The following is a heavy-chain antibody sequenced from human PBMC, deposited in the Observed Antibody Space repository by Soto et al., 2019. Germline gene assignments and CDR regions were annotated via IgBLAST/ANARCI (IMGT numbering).Heavy chain of an antibody. Sequence: VGSLRLSCEASGFTFRIYSMHWVRQSPGKGLEWVAVMWYDGTNKYYGESVKGRFTISRDNSENTLYLQMNSLRVEDTAVYYCARDATFGTKGGSFDIWGHGTLVTVSS. D-gene: IGHD3-16*01. CDR3: ARDATFGTKGGSFDI. CDR1: GFTFRIYS. V-gene: IGHV3-33*01. J-gene: IGHJ3*02. CDR2: MWYDGTNK.